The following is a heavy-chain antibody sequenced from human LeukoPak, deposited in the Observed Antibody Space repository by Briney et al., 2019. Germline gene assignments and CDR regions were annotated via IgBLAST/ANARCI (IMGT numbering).Heavy chain of an antibody. J-gene: IGHJ4*02. D-gene: IGHD6-19*01. Sequence: GGSLRLSCAASVTFSNAWMNWVRQAPGKGLEWVSGISWNSGSIGYADSVKGRFTISRDNAKNSLYLQMNSLRAEDTAVYYCARGAQWLYYYFDYWGQGTLVTVSS. CDR1: VTFSNAW. CDR2: ISWNSGSI. V-gene: IGHV3-48*04. CDR3: ARGAQWLYYYFDY.